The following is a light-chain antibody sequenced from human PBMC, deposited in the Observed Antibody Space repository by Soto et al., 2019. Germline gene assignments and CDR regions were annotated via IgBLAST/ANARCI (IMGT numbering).Light chain of an antibody. CDR2: DDS. V-gene: IGLV3-21*02. CDR3: QVWDSSSGVV. CDR1: NIGSKS. Sequence: SYELTQPPSVSVAPGQTASITWGGNNIGSKSVHWYQQKPGQAPVLVVYDDSDRPSGIPERFSGSNSGNTATLTISRVEAGDEADYYCQVWDSSSGVVFGGGTKLTVL. J-gene: IGLJ2*01.